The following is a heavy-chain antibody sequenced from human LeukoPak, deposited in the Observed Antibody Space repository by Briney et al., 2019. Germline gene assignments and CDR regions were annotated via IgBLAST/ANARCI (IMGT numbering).Heavy chain of an antibody. CDR3: AREISRTGAFDI. CDR1: GLTFSKSW. J-gene: IGHJ3*02. D-gene: IGHD3-3*02. Sequence: GGSLRLSCAASGLTFSKSWMSWVRQAPGQGLEWVSVIYSGGSTYYADSVKGRFTISRDNSENTLYLQMNSLRAEDTAVYYCAREISRTGAFDIWGQGTMVAVSS. V-gene: IGHV3-66*02. CDR2: IYSGGST.